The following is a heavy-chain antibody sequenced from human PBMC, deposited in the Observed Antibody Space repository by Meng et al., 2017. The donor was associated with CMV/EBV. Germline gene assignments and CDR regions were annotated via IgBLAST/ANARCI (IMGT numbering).Heavy chain of an antibody. J-gene: IGHJ5*02. CDR2: ISGRGGST. CDR1: FSLTSYA. Sequence: FSLTSYAISSFRQAPGKGLDWLSAISGRGGSTYYADSVKRRFTISRDNSKNTLYLQMNSLRAEDTAVYYCAKGARYCSSTSCYSWFDPWGQGTLVTVSS. V-gene: IGHV3-23*01. D-gene: IGHD2-2*01. CDR3: AKGARYCSSTSCYSWFDP.